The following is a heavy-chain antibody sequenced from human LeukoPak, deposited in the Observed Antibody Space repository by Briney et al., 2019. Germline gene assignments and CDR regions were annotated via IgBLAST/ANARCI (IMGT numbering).Heavy chain of an antibody. J-gene: IGHJ5*02. V-gene: IGHV4-59*01. CDR1: GGSISYYY. CDR3: ASVQSASDNWFDP. Sequence: SETLSLTCTVSGGSISYYYWSWIRQPPGKGLEWIGYIYYTGSTNYNPSLKSRVTISVDTSKNQFSLKLSSVTAADTAVYYCASVQSASDNWFDPWGQGTLVTVSS. CDR2: IYYTGST.